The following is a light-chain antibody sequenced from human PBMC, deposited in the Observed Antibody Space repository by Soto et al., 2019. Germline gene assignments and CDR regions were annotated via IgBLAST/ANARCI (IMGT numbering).Light chain of an antibody. V-gene: IGKV1-12*01. CDR3: QQSRVFPRT. J-gene: IGKJ1*01. CDR1: QDIGNF. CDR2: GAS. Sequence: DIQMTQSPSPVSASVGDRVTITCRASQDIGNFLAWYQQTPGKAPKLLIHGASSLYRGVASRFSGGGTGTDFTLTILSLQPEDFATYYCQQSRVFPRTVGQGTKVDSK.